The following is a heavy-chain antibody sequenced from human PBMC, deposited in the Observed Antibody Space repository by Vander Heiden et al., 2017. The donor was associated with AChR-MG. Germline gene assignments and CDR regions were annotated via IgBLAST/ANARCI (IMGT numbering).Heavy chain of an antibody. J-gene: IGHJ4*02. CDR1: GFTFSGSA. V-gene: IGHV3-73*02. Sequence: EVQLVESGGGLVQPGGSLKLSCAASGFTFSGSAMHWVRQASGKGLEWVGRIRSKANSYATAYAASVKGRFTISRDDSKNTAYLQMNSLKTEDTAVYYCTRRRGCSSTSCSEDYWGQGTLVTVSS. CDR2: IRSKANSYAT. CDR3: TRRRGCSSTSCSEDY. D-gene: IGHD2-2*01.